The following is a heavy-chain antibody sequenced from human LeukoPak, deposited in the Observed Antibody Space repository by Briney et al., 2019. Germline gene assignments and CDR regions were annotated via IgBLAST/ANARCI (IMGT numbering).Heavy chain of an antibody. D-gene: IGHD3-10*01. J-gene: IGHJ6*02. CDR3: SRQGVRGTYYYAMDV. CDR2: IYYSGTT. CDR1: GGSISSTAYY. Sequence: PSETLSLTCTVSGGSISSTAYYWGWIRQPPGRGLEWIATIYYSGTTYYNPYLESRVTISVDTSKNQFSLKLSSVTAADTSVYYCSRQGVRGTYYYAMDVWGQGTTVTVSS. V-gene: IGHV4-39*01.